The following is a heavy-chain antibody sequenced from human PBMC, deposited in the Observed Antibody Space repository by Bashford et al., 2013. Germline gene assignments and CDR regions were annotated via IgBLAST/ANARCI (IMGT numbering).Heavy chain of an antibody. CDR2: ISGGGSYT. CDR3: GKPNTNREGLLFDL. Sequence: VRQAPGKGLEWVSIISGGGSYTYYSDSVKGRFTISRDDSRSTLYLQMNTLRAEDTAVYYCGKPNTNREGLLFDLWARGLWSPSPQ. D-gene: IGHD2-21*01. V-gene: IGHV3-23*01. J-gene: IGHJ3*01.